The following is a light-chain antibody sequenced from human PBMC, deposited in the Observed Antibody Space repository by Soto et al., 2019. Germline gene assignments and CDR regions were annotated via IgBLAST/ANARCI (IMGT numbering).Light chain of an antibody. Sequence: EIVLTQSPGTLSLSPGERATLSCRASQSVSSSYLAWYQQKPGQAPRLLIYGASSRATGIPDRFSGSGSGTDFTLTISRLEPEDFAVYSCQQYGKSCWTFGQGTKVEIK. V-gene: IGKV3-20*01. J-gene: IGKJ1*01. CDR1: QSVSSSY. CDR2: GAS. CDR3: QQYGKSCWT.